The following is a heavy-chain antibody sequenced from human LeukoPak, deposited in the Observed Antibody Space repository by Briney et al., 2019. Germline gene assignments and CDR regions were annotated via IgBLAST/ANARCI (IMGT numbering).Heavy chain of an antibody. Sequence: ASVKVSCKASGYTFTSYYMHWVRQAPGQGLEWMGIINPSGGSTSYAQKFQGRVTMTRDTSTSTVYMELSSLRSEDTAVYYCARDYSRLSSGSLYFDYWGQGTLVTVSS. D-gene: IGHD6-19*01. J-gene: IGHJ4*02. V-gene: IGHV1-46*01. CDR3: ARDYSRLSSGSLYFDY. CDR2: INPSGGST. CDR1: GYTFTSYY.